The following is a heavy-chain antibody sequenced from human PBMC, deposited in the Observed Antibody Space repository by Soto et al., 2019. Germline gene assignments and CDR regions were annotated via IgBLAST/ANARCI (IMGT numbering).Heavy chain of an antibody. J-gene: IGHJ6*02. CDR2: ISGSGGST. CDR1: GFTFSSYA. Sequence: GSLRLSCAASGFTFSSYAMSWVRQAPGKGLEWVSAISGSGGSTYYADSVKGRFTISRDNSKNTLYLQMNSLRAEDTAVYYCAKDPIVLMVYAGFGMDVWGQGTTVTVSS. CDR3: AKDPIVLMVYAGFGMDV. D-gene: IGHD2-8*01. V-gene: IGHV3-23*01.